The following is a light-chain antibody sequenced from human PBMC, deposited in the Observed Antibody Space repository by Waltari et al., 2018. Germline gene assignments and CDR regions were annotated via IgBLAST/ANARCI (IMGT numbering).Light chain of an antibody. V-gene: IGLV2-14*01. Sequence: QSALTQPASVSGSPGQSITISCSGTDSDVGAYDFVSWYQPHPGKAPHLIIYEASNRPSGISNRFSASKSGNTASLTISGLQAEDEADYYCSSYTTSSAPGVFGTGTRVTVL. CDR3: SSYTTSSAPGV. J-gene: IGLJ1*01. CDR2: EAS. CDR1: DSDVGAYDF.